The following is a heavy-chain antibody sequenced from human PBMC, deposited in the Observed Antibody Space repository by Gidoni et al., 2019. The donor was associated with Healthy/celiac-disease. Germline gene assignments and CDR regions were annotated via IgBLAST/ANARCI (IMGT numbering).Heavy chain of an antibody. Sequence: EVQLLESGGGLVQPGGSLGLSCAASGFTFSSYGKGWVRQAPGKGVGWVSGIRSSGGSTYYADPVKGRFTISRDNSKNTLYLQMNSLRAEDTAVYYCAIQDSSGFAFDIWGQGTMVTVSS. CDR1: GFTFSSYG. CDR3: AIQDSSGFAFDI. J-gene: IGHJ3*02. CDR2: IRSSGGST. D-gene: IGHD6-19*01. V-gene: IGHV3-23*01.